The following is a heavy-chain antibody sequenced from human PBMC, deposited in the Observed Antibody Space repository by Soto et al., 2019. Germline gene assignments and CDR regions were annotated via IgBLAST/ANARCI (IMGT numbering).Heavy chain of an antibody. CDR1: GFTFSSYG. CDR2: ISYDGSNK. J-gene: IGHJ4*02. CDR3: AKDVWDTYFDY. Sequence: GGSLRLSCAASGFTFSSYGMHWVRQAPGKGLEWVAVISYDGSNKYYADSVKGRFTISRDNSKNTLYLQMNSLRAEDTAVYYCAKDVWDTYFDYWGQGTLVTVSS. D-gene: IGHD2-8*01. V-gene: IGHV3-30*18.